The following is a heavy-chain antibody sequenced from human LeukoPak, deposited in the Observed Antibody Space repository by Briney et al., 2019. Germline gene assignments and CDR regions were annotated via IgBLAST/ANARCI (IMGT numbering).Heavy chain of an antibody. Sequence: SETLSLTCSVSGGSISSNSFYWGWIRQPPGKGLEWIGSTYYSGSTFYNSSLESRVSLSVDMSKNQLSLKLTSMTAADTAVYYCARQGADYFYYYIDVWGEGTAVAVSS. J-gene: IGHJ6*03. CDR1: GGSISSNSFY. CDR3: ARQGADYFYYYIDV. V-gene: IGHV4-39*01. CDR2: TYYSGST. D-gene: IGHD3-16*01.